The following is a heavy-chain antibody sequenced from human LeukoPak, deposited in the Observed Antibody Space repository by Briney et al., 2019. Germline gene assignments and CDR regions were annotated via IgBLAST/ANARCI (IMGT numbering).Heavy chain of an antibody. D-gene: IGHD2-15*01. V-gene: IGHV4-59*08. CDR3: ARHERYCSGGSCHAFDI. CDR2: IYYSGST. CDR1: GGSISSYY. Sequence: PSETLSLTCTVSGGSISSYYWSWIRQPPGKGLEWIGYIYYSGSTNYNPSLKSRVTISVDTSKNQFSLKLSSVTAADTAVYYCARHERYCSGGSCHAFDIWVQGTMVTVSS. J-gene: IGHJ3*02.